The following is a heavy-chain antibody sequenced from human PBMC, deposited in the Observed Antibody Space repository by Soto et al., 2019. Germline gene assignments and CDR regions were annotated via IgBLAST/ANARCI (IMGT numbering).Heavy chain of an antibody. CDR1: GDTFTSYG. V-gene: IGHV1-18*01. Sequence: GASVKVCCKSSGDTFTSYGISWVRQAPGQGLEWMGWISAYNGNTNCAQKLQGRVTMTTDTSTSTAYMELRSLRSDDTAVYYCARDTFRSIAVVNNWFDPWGQGTLVTVSS. CDR3: ARDTFRSIAVVNNWFDP. CDR2: ISAYNGNT. D-gene: IGHD6-19*01. J-gene: IGHJ5*02.